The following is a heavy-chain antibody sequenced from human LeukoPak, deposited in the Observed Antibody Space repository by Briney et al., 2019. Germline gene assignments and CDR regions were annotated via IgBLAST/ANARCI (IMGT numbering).Heavy chain of an antibody. Sequence: QSGGSLRLSCAASGFTLSSYWMSWVRQAPGKGLVWVSRISPTGSTTSYADSVKGRFTVSRDNAKNTLYLQVNNLRAEDTAVYYCARGPNSNWSGLDFWGQGTLLTVSS. J-gene: IGHJ4*02. CDR3: ARGPNSNWSGLDF. CDR2: ISPTGSTT. CDR1: GFTLSSYW. V-gene: IGHV3-74*01. D-gene: IGHD6-6*01.